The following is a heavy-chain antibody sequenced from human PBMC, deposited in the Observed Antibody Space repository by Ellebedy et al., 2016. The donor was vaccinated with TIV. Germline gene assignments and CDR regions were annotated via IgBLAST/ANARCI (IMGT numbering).Heavy chain of an antibody. J-gene: IGHJ6*02. V-gene: IGHV3-15*01. D-gene: IGHD3-9*01. CDR1: GFTFSNAW. CDR2: IKSKTDGGTT. CDR3: TFEPHYYYYGMDV. Sequence: GESLKISXAASGFTFSNAWMSWVRQAPGKGLEWVGRIKSKTDGGTTDYAAPVKGRFTISRDDSKNTLYLQMNSLKTEDTAVYYCTFEPHYYYYGMDVWGQGTTVTVSS.